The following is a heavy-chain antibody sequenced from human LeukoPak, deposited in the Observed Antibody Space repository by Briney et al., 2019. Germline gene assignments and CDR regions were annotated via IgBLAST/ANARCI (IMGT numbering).Heavy chain of an antibody. CDR3: ARDSYASGNYHTQGWDY. Sequence: SQTLSLTCAISGDSVSSNSAAWNWIRQSPSRGLEWLGRTYYRSKWITDYSRSLKSRITINPDTSKNQFSLKLNSVTPEDTAVYYCARDSYASGNYHTQGWDYWGQATLVTVSP. CDR1: GDSVSSNSAA. J-gene: IGHJ4*02. D-gene: IGHD3-10*01. V-gene: IGHV6-1*01. CDR2: TYYRSKWIT.